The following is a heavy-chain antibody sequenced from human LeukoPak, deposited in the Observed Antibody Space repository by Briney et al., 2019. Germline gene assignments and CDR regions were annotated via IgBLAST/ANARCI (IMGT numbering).Heavy chain of an antibody. V-gene: IGHV3-15*01. CDR1: GFTFSNAW. CDR2: IKSKIDGETT. J-gene: IGHJ4*02. D-gene: IGHD3-10*01. Sequence: GGSLRLSCAASGFTFSNAWMSWVRQAPGKGLEWVGYIKSKIDGETTGYAAPVKGRFTISRDDSKNMLYLQMNSLKTEDTAVYYCTTELGLSFGVRYFDHWGQGTSATVSS. CDR3: TTELGLSFGVRYFDH.